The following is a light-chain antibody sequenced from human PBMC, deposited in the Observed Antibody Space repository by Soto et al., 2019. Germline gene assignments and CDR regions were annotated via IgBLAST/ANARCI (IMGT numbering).Light chain of an antibody. CDR2: DAY. J-gene: IGKJ1*01. Sequence: DIQMTQSPSTLSASVGDRVTITCRASQSISSWLAWYQQKPGKAPKVLIYDAYSLESGVPSRFSGSGSGTEFTLTISSLQPDDFATYYCQHYNSYSEAFGQGTKVDIK. CDR1: QSISSW. V-gene: IGKV1-5*01. CDR3: QHYNSYSEA.